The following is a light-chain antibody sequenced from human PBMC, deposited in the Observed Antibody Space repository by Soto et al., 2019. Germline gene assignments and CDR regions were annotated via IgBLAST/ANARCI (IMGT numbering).Light chain of an antibody. CDR2: AAS. J-gene: IGKJ1*01. V-gene: IGKV1-39*01. CDR1: QSISNH. CDR3: QQSYSTPPWT. Sequence: DIQMTQSPSSLSASVEDRVIITCRASQSISNHLNWYQQKPGKAPKLLIYAASNLQSGVPSRFSGSGSGTDFTLTISSLQPEDFATYFCQQSYSTPPWTFGQGTKVDI.